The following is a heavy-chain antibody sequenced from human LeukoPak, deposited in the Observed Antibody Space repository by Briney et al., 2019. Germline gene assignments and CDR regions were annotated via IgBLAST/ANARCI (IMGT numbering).Heavy chain of an antibody. D-gene: IGHD3-22*01. CDR1: GFTFSDYY. V-gene: IGHV3-11*01. CDR2: ISSSGSTI. Sequence: GGSLRLSCAASGFTFSDYYMSWIRQAPGKGLEWVSYISSSGSTIYYADSVKGRFTISRDNAKNSLYLQMNSLRAEDTAVYYCAREGFRLRYYDSSGYFDYWGQGTLVTVSS. J-gene: IGHJ4*02. CDR3: AREGFRLRYYDSSGYFDY.